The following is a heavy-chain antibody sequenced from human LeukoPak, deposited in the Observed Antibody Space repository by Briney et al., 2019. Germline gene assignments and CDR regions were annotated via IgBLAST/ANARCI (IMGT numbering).Heavy chain of an antibody. Sequence: SETLSLSCAVSGYSISSSNWWGWIRQPPGKGLEWIGYIYYSGSTYYNPSLKSRVTMSVDTSKNQFSLKLSSVTAVDTAVYYCASTYNGGPGAAFDFWGQGTMVTVSS. CDR2: IYYSGST. CDR3: ASTYNGGPGAAFDF. V-gene: IGHV4-28*01. J-gene: IGHJ3*01. D-gene: IGHD3-10*01. CDR1: GYSISSSNW.